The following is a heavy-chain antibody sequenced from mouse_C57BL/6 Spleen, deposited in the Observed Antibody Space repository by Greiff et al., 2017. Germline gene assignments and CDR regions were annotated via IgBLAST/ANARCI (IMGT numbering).Heavy chain of an antibody. CDR1: GFTFSSYA. CDR2: ISDGGSYT. Sequence: EVQGVESGGGLVKPGGSLKLSCAASGFTFSSYAMSWVRQTPEKRLEWVATISDGGSYTYYPDNVQGRFTISRDNAKNNLYLQMSHLKSEDTAMYYCARDGYYGTFDVWGTGTTVTVSS. V-gene: IGHV5-4*01. CDR3: ARDGYYGTFDV. J-gene: IGHJ1*03. D-gene: IGHD1-1*01.